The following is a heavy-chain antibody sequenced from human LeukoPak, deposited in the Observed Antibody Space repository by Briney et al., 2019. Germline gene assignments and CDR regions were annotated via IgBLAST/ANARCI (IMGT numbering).Heavy chain of an antibody. V-gene: IGHV4-4*02. D-gene: IGHD6-13*01. Sequence: SETLSLTCAVSGGSISSSNWWSWVRPPPGKGLEWIGEIYHSGSTNYNPSLKSRVTISVDKSKNQFSLKLSSVTAADTAVYYCARGLAAADEHGHFDYWGQGTLVTVSS. CDR2: IYHSGST. CDR3: ARGLAAADEHGHFDY. J-gene: IGHJ4*02. CDR1: GGSISSSNW.